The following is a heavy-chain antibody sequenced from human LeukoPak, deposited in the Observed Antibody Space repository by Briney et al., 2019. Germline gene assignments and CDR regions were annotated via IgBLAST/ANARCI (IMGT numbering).Heavy chain of an antibody. CDR3: ARARVVHYNFRSGLHWYFDV. Sequence: IPSETLSLTCSVSTDSTNTYYWTWIRQSPGKGLEWIGTVSYNGNTYYNSSLKSRLDVSVDTSRNHFSLSLSSLTAADTAVYHCARARVVHYNFRSGLHWYFDVWGRGTLVTVSS. V-gene: IGHV4-59*04. CDR2: VSYNGNT. J-gene: IGHJ2*01. CDR1: TDSTNTYY. D-gene: IGHD3-3*01.